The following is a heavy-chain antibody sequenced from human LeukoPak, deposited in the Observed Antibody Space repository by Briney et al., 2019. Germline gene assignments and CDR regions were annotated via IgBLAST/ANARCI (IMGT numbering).Heavy chain of an antibody. CDR1: GGSISSGDYS. V-gene: IGHV4-30-4*08. J-gene: IGHJ4*02. CDR2: IYYSGST. CDR3: ARDLGDSSGYSYFDY. Sequence: MTSETLSLTCTASGGSISSGDYSWSWIRQPPGKGLEWIGYIYYSGSTYYNPSLKSRVTISVDTSKNQFSLKLSSVTAADTAVYYCARDLGDSSGYSYFDYWGQGTLVTVSS. D-gene: IGHD3-22*01.